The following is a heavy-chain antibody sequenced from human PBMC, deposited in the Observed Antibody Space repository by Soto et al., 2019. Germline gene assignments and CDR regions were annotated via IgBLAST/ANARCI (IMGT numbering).Heavy chain of an antibody. Sequence: SETLSLTCAVSGDSISSSRYYWGWIRQPPGKGLEWIGTINHSGSTYYYPSLQSRVTISVDTSKNQFSLKLSSVTAADTAVYYCAASSGQQLVRDGAFDIWGQGTTVTVSS. CDR1: GDSISSSRYY. CDR3: AASSGQQLVRDGAFDI. J-gene: IGHJ3*02. D-gene: IGHD6-13*01. V-gene: IGHV4-39*07. CDR2: INHSGST.